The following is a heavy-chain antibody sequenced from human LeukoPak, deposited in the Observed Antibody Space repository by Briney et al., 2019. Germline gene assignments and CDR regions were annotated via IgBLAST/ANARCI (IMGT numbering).Heavy chain of an antibody. J-gene: IGHJ6*02. CDR3: AKLHNVLRFLEWFPERYYGMDV. V-gene: IGHV3-23*01. Sequence: GGSLRLSCAASGFTFSSYAMSWVRQAPGKGLEWVSAISGSGGSTYYADSVKGRFTISRDNSKNTLYLQMNSLRAEDTAVYYCAKLHNVLRFLEWFPERYYGMDVWGQGTTVTVSS. CDR2: ISGSGGST. D-gene: IGHD3-3*01. CDR1: GFTFSSYA.